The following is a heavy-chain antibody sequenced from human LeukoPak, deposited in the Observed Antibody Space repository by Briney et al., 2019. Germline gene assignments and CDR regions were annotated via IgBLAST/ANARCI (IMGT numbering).Heavy chain of an antibody. CDR1: GFTFSTYA. CDR2: IRYDGSNK. Sequence: GGSLRLSCAASGFTFSTYAIHWVRQAPGKGLEWVAFIRYDGSNKYYADSVKGRFTISRDNSKNTLYLQMNSLRAEDTAVYYCAKGAVLYFDYWGQGTLVTVSS. V-gene: IGHV3-30*02. D-gene: IGHD2-8*02. J-gene: IGHJ4*02. CDR3: AKGAVLYFDY.